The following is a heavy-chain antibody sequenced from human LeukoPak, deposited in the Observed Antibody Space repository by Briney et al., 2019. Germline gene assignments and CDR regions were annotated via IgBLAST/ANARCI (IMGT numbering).Heavy chain of an antibody. D-gene: IGHD5-12*01. Sequence: GESLKISCKGSGYSFTRYWIGWVRQMPGKGLEWMGIIYPGDSDTRYSPAFQGQVTISADKSISTAYLQWSSLKASDTAMFYCARSPKNVAYNSGLDYFDFWGQGTLVTVSS. V-gene: IGHV5-51*01. CDR3: ARSPKNVAYNSGLDYFDF. CDR1: GYSFTRYW. CDR2: IYPGDSDT. J-gene: IGHJ4*02.